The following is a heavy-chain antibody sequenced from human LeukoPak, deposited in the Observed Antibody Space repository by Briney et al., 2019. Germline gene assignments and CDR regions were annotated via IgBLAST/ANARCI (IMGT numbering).Heavy chain of an antibody. CDR1: GFTFSSYS. J-gene: IGHJ4*02. CDR3: AKGDYDYVWGSYRNPIDY. D-gene: IGHD3-16*02. V-gene: IGHV3-48*01. CDR2: ISSSSSTI. Sequence: GGSLRLSCAASGFTFSSYSMNWVRQAPGKGLEWVSYISSSSSTIYYADSVKGRFTISRDNAKNSLYLQMNSLRAEDTAVYYCAKGDYDYVWGSYRNPIDYWGQGTLVTVSS.